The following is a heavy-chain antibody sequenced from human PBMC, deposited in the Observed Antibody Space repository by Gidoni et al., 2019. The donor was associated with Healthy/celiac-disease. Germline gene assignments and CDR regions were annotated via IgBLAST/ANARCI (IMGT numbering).Heavy chain of an antibody. V-gene: IGHV3-33*01. CDR2: IWYDGSNK. D-gene: IGHD2-15*01. CDR1: GFTFSSYG. Sequence: QVQLVESGGGVVQPGRSLRLSCAASGFTFSSYGMPWVRQAPGKGLEWVAVIWYDGSNKYYADSVKGRFTISRDNSKNTLYLQMNSLRAEDTAVYYCARGPRVGGNNPLHYYYYGMDVWGQGTTVTVSS. CDR3: ARGPRVGGNNPLHYYYYGMDV. J-gene: IGHJ6*02.